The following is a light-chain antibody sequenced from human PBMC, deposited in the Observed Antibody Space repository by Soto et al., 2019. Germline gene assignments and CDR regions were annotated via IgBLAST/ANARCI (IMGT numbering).Light chain of an antibody. CDR1: TSNIGTNF. J-gene: IGLJ3*02. Sequence: QSVLTQPRSMSGTPGQSVTICGTGRTSNIGTNFVYWYHQLPGTAPKLLIYRDDQRPSGVPDRFSGSKSGTSASLAISGLRTEDEADYYCEAWDDSLSAWVFGGGTKLTVL. V-gene: IGLV1-47*01. CDR2: RDD. CDR3: EAWDDSLSAWV.